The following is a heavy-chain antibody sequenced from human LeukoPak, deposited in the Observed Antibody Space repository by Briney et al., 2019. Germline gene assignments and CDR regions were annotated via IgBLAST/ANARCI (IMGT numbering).Heavy chain of an antibody. D-gene: IGHD3-10*01. CDR1: GFTFSSYG. Sequence: GGSLRLSCAASGFTFSSYGMSWVRQAPGKGLEWVAVISYDGSNKYYADSVKGRFTISRDNSKNTLYLQMNNLRVDDTAVYYCARSLRVRGVPDYMDVWGKGTTVTVYS. V-gene: IGHV3-30*03. CDR3: ARSLRVRGVPDYMDV. CDR2: ISYDGSNK. J-gene: IGHJ6*03.